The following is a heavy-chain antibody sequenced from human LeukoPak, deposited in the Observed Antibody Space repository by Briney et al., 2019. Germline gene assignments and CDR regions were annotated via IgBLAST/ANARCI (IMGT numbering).Heavy chain of an antibody. CDR2: FDPEDGET. V-gene: IGHV1-24*01. CDR1: GYTLTELS. Sequence: ASVKVSCKVSGYTLTELSMHWVRQAPGKGLEWMGGFDPEDGETIYAQKFQGRVTMTRDMSTSTVYMELSSLRSEDTAVYYCARAMIVGTDAFDIWGQGTMVTVSS. J-gene: IGHJ3*02. CDR3: ARAMIVGTDAFDI. D-gene: IGHD3-22*01.